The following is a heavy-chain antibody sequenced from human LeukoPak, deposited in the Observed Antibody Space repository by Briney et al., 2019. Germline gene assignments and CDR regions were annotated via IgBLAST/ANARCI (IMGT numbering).Heavy chain of an antibody. CDR2: IYFSGST. Sequence: SETLSLTXTVSGASMYSYSWSWIRQPPGKGLEWIGYIYFSGSTNYNPSLKSRVTISVDTSKNQFSLKLRSVTAADTAVYYCARHGLRAVAVDYWGQGTLVTVSS. V-gene: IGHV4-59*01. CDR3: ARHGLRAVAVDY. D-gene: IGHD6-19*01. CDR1: GASMYSYS. J-gene: IGHJ4*02.